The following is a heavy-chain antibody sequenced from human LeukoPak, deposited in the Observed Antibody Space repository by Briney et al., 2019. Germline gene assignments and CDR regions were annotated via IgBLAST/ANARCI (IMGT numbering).Heavy chain of an antibody. Sequence: SQTLSLTCAISGDSVSSNSAAWNWIRQSPSRGLEWLGRTYYRSKWYNDYAVSVKSRITINPDTPKNQFSLQLNSVTPEDTAVYYCARGKWELLSHYWCFDLWGRGTLVTVSS. V-gene: IGHV6-1*01. CDR1: GDSVSSNSAA. J-gene: IGHJ2*01. D-gene: IGHD1-26*01. CDR2: TYYRSKWYN. CDR3: ARGKWELLSHYWCFDL.